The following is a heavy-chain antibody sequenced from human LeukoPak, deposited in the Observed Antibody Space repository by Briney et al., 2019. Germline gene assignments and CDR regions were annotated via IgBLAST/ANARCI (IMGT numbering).Heavy chain of an antibody. CDR2: IIPIFGTA. D-gene: IGHD2-21*02. Sequence: SVKVSCKASGGTFSSYAISWVRQALGQGLEWMGGIIPIFGTANYAQKFQGRVTITADESTSTAYMELSSLRSEDTAVYYCARDHEAYCGGDCYSRIFDYWGQGTLVTVSS. V-gene: IGHV1-69*13. CDR3: ARDHEAYCGGDCYSRIFDY. J-gene: IGHJ4*02. CDR1: GGTFSSYA.